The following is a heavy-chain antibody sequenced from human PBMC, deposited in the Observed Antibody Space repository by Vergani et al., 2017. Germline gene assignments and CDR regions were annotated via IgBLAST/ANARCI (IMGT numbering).Heavy chain of an antibody. CDR2: IYYSGST. J-gene: IGHJ4*02. D-gene: IGHD2-2*02. CDR3: ARARADCSSTSCYISPEDY. V-gene: IGHV4-59*01. Sequence: QVQLQESGPGLVKPSETLSLTCTVSGGSISSYYWSWIRQPPGKGLEWIGYIYYSGSTNYNPSLKSRVTISVDTSKNQFSLKLSSVTAADTAVYYCARARADCSSTSCYISPEDYWGEGTLVTVSS. CDR1: GGSISSYY.